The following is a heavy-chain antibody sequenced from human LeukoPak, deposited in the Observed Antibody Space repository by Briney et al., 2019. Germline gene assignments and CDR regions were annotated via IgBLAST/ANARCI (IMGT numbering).Heavy chain of an antibody. Sequence: SETLSLTCAVYGGSFSGYYWSWIRQPPGKGLEWIGEINHSGSTNYNPSLKSRVTISVDTSKNQFSLKLSSVTAADTAVYYFARRPEFHIVVVVAARQYNWFDPWGQGTLVTVSS. CDR3: ARRPEFHIVVVVAARQYNWFDP. D-gene: IGHD2-15*01. J-gene: IGHJ5*02. CDR1: GGSFSGYY. CDR2: INHSGST. V-gene: IGHV4-34*01.